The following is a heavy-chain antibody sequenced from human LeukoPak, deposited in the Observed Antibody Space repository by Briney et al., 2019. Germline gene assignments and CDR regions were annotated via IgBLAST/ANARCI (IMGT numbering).Heavy chain of an antibody. D-gene: IGHD3-9*01. V-gene: IGHV3-30*02. CDR1: GFTFNNFG. CDR3: ARDGKNYDKSLGPFDP. CDR2: IGYDESKK. Sequence: GGSLRLSCEASGFTFNNFGMHWVRQAPGKGLEWVAFIGYDESKKYYADSVKGRFTISRDNSKNMVYLQMNSLRAGDMAVYYCARDGKNYDKSLGPFDPWGQGTLVTVSS. J-gene: IGHJ5*02.